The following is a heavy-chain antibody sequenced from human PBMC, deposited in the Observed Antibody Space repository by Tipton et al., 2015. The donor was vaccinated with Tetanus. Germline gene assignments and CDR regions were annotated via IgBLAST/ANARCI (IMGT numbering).Heavy chain of an antibody. Sequence: TLSLTCTISGGLITTGGYSWGWIRQSPGGGLEWVGEINQRGTTYNPSLKRRATISVDSSATQLSLNVTSVTAADTAVYYCAILPKHWLAPRGAPWGQGILVTVSS. V-gene: IGHV4-30-2*06. CDR1: GGLITTGGYS. CDR2: INQRGTT. D-gene: IGHD6-19*01. CDR3: AILPKHWLAPRGAP. J-gene: IGHJ5*02.